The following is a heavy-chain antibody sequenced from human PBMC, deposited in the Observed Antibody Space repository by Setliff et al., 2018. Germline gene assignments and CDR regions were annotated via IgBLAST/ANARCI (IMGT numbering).Heavy chain of an antibody. J-gene: IGHJ4*02. V-gene: IGHV3-15*01. CDR1: GFTFSDAW. Sequence: GGSLRLSCAASGFTFSDAWMSWVRQAPGKGLEWVGRIKSKTDGGTTDYAALVKDRFTISRDDSKNTLYLQVNSLKPENTAVYSCTTGGSSWYARFDYWGQGSLVTVSS. CDR3: TTGGSSWYARFDY. CDR2: IKSKTDGGTT. D-gene: IGHD6-13*01.